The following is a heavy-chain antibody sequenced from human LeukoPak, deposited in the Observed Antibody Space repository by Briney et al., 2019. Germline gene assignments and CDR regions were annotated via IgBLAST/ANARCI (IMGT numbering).Heavy chain of an antibody. CDR3: AREGSTRYYGSGSYYFDY. CDR1: GYTFTCYY. CDR2: INPNSGGT. J-gene: IGHJ4*02. V-gene: IGHV1-2*02. Sequence: ASVKVSCKASGYTFTCYYMHWVRQAPGQGLEWMGWINPNSGGTNYAQKFQGRVTMTRDTSISTAYMELSRLRSDDTAVYYCAREGSTRYYGSGSYYFDYWGQGTLVTVSS. D-gene: IGHD3-10*01.